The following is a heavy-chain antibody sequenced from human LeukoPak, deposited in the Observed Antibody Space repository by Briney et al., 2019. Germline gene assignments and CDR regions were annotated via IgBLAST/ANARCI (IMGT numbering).Heavy chain of an antibody. V-gene: IGHV4-59*01. CDR1: GDSISPNY. J-gene: IGHJ6*03. CDR2: IHYTGNT. D-gene: IGHD4-17*01. CDR3: ARSGTATSFYYYCYMNV. Sequence: PSESLSLTCTVSGDSISPNYWSWIRQPPGKGLEWIGYIHYTGNTNYNPSLKSRVTISVNTSKNQFSLKLSSVTAADTAVYYCARSGTATSFYYYCYMNVWGKGATVTVSS.